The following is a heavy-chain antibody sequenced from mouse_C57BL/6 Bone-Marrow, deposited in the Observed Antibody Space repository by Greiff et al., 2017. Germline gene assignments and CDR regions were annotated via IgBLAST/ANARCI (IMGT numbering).Heavy chain of an antibody. CDR3: GRGTTSRYFDV. D-gene: IGHD1-1*01. CDR2: IWTGGGT. V-gene: IGHV2-9-1*01. J-gene: IGHJ1*03. Sequence: VQLVESGPGLVAPSQSLSITCTVSGFSLTSYAISWVRQPPGKGLEWLGVIWTGGGTNYNSALKSRLSTSKENSKSKAFLKMHSLQTDDTARYYCGRGTTSRYFDVWGTGTTVTVAS. CDR1: GFSLTSYA.